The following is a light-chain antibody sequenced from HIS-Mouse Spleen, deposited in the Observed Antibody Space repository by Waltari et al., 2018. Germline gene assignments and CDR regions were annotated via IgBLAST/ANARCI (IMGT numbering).Light chain of an antibody. CDR2: LGS. CDR3: MQALQTPIT. Sequence: DIVMTQSPLSLPVTPGEPASISCRSSQSLLHSNGYNYLDWYLQKPGQSPQLLIYLGSNRASGVPDRFSGSGSGTDFTLKISRVEAGDVGVYYCMQALQTPITFGQGTRLEIK. V-gene: IGKV2-28*01. CDR1: QSLLHSNGYNY. J-gene: IGKJ5*01.